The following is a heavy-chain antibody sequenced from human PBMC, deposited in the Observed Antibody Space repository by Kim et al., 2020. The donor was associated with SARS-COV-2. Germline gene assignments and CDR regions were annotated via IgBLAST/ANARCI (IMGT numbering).Heavy chain of an antibody. Sequence: ASVKVSCKACGYMFTSYGFSWVRQAPGQGLEWLGWISARDGNTKYGKKVQGRVIMTTDTSTNTAYMELWSLRSDDTAMYYCARGAYGDVSFDYWGQGTLVTVSS. D-gene: IGHD4-17*01. CDR3: ARGAYGDVSFDY. J-gene: IGHJ4*02. CDR1: GYMFTSYG. CDR2: ISARDGNT. V-gene: IGHV1-18*04.